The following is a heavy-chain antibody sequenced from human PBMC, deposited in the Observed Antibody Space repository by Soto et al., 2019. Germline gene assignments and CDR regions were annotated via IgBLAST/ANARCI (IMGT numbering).Heavy chain of an antibody. Sequence: PGGSLRLSCAASGFTFSSYGMHWVRQAPGKGLEWVAVIWYDGSNKYYADSVKGRFTISRDNSKNTLYLQMNSLRAEDTAVYYCARDSGYCSGGSCYLMSYYYYYGIDVWGQGTTVTVAS. D-gene: IGHD2-15*01. CDR3: ARDSGYCSGGSCYLMSYYYYYGIDV. CDR2: IWYDGSNK. CDR1: GFTFSSYG. J-gene: IGHJ6*02. V-gene: IGHV3-33*01.